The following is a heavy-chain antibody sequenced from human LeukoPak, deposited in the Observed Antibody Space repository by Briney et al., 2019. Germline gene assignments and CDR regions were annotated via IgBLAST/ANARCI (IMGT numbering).Heavy chain of an antibody. D-gene: IGHD2-2*01. V-gene: IGHV1-2*02. CDR2: INPNSGGT. CDR1: GYTFTGYY. CDR3: ARVSVVPAASLYYYGMDV. J-gene: IGHJ6*02. Sequence: GASVKVSCKASGYTFTGYYMHWVRQAPGQGLEWMGWINPNSGGTNYAQEFQDRVTMTRDTSISTAYMELSRLRSDDTAVYYCARVSVVPAASLYYYGMDVWGQGTTVTVSS.